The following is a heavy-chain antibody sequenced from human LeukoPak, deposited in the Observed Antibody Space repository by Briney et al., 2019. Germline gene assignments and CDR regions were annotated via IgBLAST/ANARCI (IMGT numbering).Heavy chain of an antibody. Sequence: SETLSLTCAVYGGSFSGYYWSWIRQPPGKGLEWIGEINHSGSTNYNPSLESRVTISVDTSKNQFSLKLSSVTAADTAVYYCAGRLPPVISGSYFIYWGQGTLVTVSS. V-gene: IGHV4-34*01. CDR3: AGRLPPVISGSYFIY. CDR2: INHSGST. CDR1: GGSFSGYY. D-gene: IGHD1-26*01. J-gene: IGHJ4*02.